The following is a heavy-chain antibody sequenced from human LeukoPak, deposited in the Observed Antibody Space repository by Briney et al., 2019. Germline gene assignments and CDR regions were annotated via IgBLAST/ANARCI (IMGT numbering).Heavy chain of an antibody. CDR2: ISWNSGSI. D-gene: IGHD4-17*01. CDR1: GFTFDDYA. V-gene: IGHV3-9*01. CDR3: ARDYGDYNWFDP. Sequence: GGSLRLSCAASGFTFDDYAMHWVRQAPGKGLEWVSGISWNSGSIGYADSVKGRFTISRDNAKNSLYLQMNSLRAEDTAVYFCARDYGDYNWFDPWGQGTLVTVSS. J-gene: IGHJ5*02.